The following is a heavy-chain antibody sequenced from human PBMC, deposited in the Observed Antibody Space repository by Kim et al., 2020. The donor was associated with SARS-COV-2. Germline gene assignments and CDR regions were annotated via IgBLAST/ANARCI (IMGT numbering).Heavy chain of an antibody. V-gene: IGHV4-59*08. J-gene: IGHJ4*02. CDR1: GGSISSYY. CDR2: IYYSGST. CDR3: ARRALLWFGEFFDY. Sequence: SETLSLTCTVSGGSISSYYWSWIRQPPGKGLEWIGYIYYSGSTNYNPSLKSRVTISVDTSKNQFSLKLSSVTAADTAVYYCARRALLWFGEFFDYWGQGT. D-gene: IGHD3-10*01.